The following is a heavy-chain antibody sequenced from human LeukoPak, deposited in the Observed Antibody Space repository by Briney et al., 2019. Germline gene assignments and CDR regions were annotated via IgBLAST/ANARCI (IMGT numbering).Heavy chain of an antibody. V-gene: IGHV4-61*01. CDR3: ATRGYSYGNDAFDI. Sequence: SETLSLTCAVSGASISGSSYYWSWIRQPPGKGLEWIGYIYYSGSTNYNPSLKSRVTISVDTSKNQFSLKLSSVTAADTAVYYCATRGYSYGNDAFDIWGQGTMVTVSS. CDR2: IYYSGST. D-gene: IGHD5-18*01. CDR1: GASISGSSYY. J-gene: IGHJ3*02.